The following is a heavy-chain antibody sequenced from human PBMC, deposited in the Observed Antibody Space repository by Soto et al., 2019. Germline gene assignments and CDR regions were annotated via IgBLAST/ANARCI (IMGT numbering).Heavy chain of an antibody. CDR2: IVHMIGKV. V-gene: IGHV1-69*02. J-gene: IGHJ4*02. CDR3: ALRTGNWNPLAD. CDR1: GGTTSSYT. D-gene: IGHD1-1*01. Sequence: QVQLVQPGAEVEKPGSSVKVSCKASGGTTSSYTISWVRQSPGQGLEWMGNIVHMIGKVDYAQKFQERVTITADKSTRTVYMELSSLRSEDTAVYFCALRTGNWNPLADWGQGTLVTVSS.